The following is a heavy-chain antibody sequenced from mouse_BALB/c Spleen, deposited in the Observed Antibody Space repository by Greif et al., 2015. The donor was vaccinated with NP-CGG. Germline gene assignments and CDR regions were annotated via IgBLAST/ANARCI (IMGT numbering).Heavy chain of an antibody. CDR1: GFTFSSFG. CDR2: ISSGSSTI. D-gene: IGHD2-4*01. V-gene: IGHV5-17*02. CDR3: ARYDYDYFDY. Sequence: EVMLVESGGGLVQPGGSRKLSCAAPGFTFSSFGMHWVRQAPEKGLEWVAYISSGSSTIYYADTVKGRFTISRDNPKNTLFLQMTSLRSEDTAMYYCARYDYDYFDYWGQGTTLTVSS. J-gene: IGHJ2*01.